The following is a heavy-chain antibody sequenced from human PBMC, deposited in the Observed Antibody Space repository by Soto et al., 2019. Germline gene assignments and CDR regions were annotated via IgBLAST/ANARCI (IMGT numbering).Heavy chain of an antibody. D-gene: IGHD6-19*01. CDR2: ISYSGST. Sequence: SETLSLTCSVSGSSVRSYAWSWIRQAPGKGLEWIGYISYSGSTKYSPSLKSRVTISEDASANQFSLRLSYVTAADTAVYYCARVHVMVVAGSTFDYWGHGTLVTVSS. CDR1: GSSVRSYA. CDR3: ARVHVMVVAGSTFDY. J-gene: IGHJ4*01. V-gene: IGHV4-59*02.